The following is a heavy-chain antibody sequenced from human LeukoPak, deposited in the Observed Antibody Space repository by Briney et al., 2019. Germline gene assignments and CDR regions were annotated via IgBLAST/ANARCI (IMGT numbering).Heavy chain of an antibody. D-gene: IGHD3-10*01. V-gene: IGHV1-2*02. J-gene: IGHJ5*01. Sequence: ASVEVSCKSPGYTSADFYMHWVRQAPGQGLEWMGWIDPNSGGTDYEQRFLGRVTMTRDTSISTAYMELSGLTSDDTAVYYCARGINWFDSWGQGTLVTVSS. CDR1: GYTSADFY. CDR3: ARGINWFDS. CDR2: IDPNSGGT.